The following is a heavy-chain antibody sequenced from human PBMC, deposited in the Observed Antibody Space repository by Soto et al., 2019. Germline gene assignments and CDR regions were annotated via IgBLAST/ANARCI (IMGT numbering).Heavy chain of an antibody. Sequence: QVQLVQSGAEVKKPGASVEVSCKASGYTFTSYGISWVRQAPGQGLEWMGWISAYNGNTNYAQKLQGRVTMTTDTSTSTAYMELRSLRSDDTAVYYCARDTVDYYGSGSEALYNWFDPWGQGTLVTVSS. D-gene: IGHD3-10*01. CDR2: ISAYNGNT. CDR1: GYTFTSYG. J-gene: IGHJ5*02. CDR3: ARDTVDYYGSGSEALYNWFDP. V-gene: IGHV1-18*01.